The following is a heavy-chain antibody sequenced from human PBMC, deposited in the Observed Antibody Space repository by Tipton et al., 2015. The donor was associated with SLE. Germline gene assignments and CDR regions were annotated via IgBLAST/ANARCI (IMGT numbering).Heavy chain of an antibody. J-gene: IGHJ4*02. CDR2: FYYSGTT. D-gene: IGHD6-13*01. CDR1: GGSISSYS. CDR3: ARRRGSSWYEDYFDY. V-gene: IGHV4-59*01. Sequence: TLSLTCTVSGGSISSYSWTWIRQPPGKGLDWIGYFYYSGTTNYNPSLKSRVTISVDTSKNQFSLRLNSVTAADTAVYYCARRRGSSWYEDYFDYWGQGTLVTVSS.